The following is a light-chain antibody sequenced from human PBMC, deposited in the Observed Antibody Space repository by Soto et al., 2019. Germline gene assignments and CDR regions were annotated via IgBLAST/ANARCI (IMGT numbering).Light chain of an antibody. CDR3: MQALPNRYT. CDR1: QSLLHSNGYNY. CDR2: LGS. Sequence: DIVMTQSPLSLPVTPGEPASISCRSSQSLLHSNGYNYLDWYLQKPGQSPQLLIYLGSNRASGVPDRFSGSGSGTDFTLKISRVEAEDVGVYYCMQALPNRYTFGQGTKLEIK. V-gene: IGKV2-28*01. J-gene: IGKJ2*01.